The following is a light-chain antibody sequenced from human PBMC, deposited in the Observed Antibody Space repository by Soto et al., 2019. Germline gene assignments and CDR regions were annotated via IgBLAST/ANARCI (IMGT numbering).Light chain of an antibody. CDR2: DAS. J-gene: IGKJ2*01. Sequence: DIQMTQSPSTLSASVGDRVTITCRASQSISSWLAWYQQKPGKAPKLLIYDASSLASGVPSRFSGSGSGTEFTLTISSLQPDDFATYYCQQYNSYPSTFGQGTKLEIK. CDR3: QQYNSYPST. V-gene: IGKV1-5*01. CDR1: QSISSW.